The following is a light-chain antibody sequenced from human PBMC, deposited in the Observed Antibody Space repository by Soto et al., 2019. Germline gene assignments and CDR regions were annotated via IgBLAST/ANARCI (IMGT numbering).Light chain of an antibody. CDR2: EVS. V-gene: IGLV2-14*01. CDR1: SSDVGGYNY. J-gene: IGLJ2*01. CDR3: CSYAGNRTFV. Sequence: QSALTQPASVSGSPGQSITISCTGTSSDVGGYNYVSWYQQHPGKAPKLMIYEVSNRPSGVSNRFSGSTSGNTASLTISGLQAEDEADYHCCSYAGNRTFVFGGGTKLTVL.